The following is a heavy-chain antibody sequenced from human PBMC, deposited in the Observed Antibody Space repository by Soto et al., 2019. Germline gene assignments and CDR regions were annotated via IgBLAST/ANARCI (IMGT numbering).Heavy chain of an antibody. CDR3: AKDRPSRITIFGVVRFGIYYGMDV. Sequence: VGSLRLSCAASGFTFSSYGMHWVRQAPGKGLEWVAVISYDGSNKYYADSVKGRFTISRDNSKNTLYLQMNSLRAEDTAVYYCAKDRPSRITIFGVVRFGIYYGMDVWGQGTTVTVSS. CDR1: GFTFSSYG. D-gene: IGHD3-3*01. J-gene: IGHJ6*02. CDR2: ISYDGSNK. V-gene: IGHV3-30*18.